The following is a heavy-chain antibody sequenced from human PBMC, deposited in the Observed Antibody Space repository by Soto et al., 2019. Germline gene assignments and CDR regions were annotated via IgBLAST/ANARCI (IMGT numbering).Heavy chain of an antibody. Sequence: PGGSLRLSCAASGFTSWDYDMSWIRQAPGKGLERVSYISRSGNTMYYGDYVKGRFTISRDNAENSVFLQMISLRAEDTAVYYCAKDMVHCTGTRCARYFEKWGRGTLVTVSS. CDR2: ISRSGNTM. CDR1: GFTSWDYD. J-gene: IGHJ4*02. CDR3: AKDMVHCTGTRCARYFEK. V-gene: IGHV3-11*01. D-gene: IGHD2-8*02.